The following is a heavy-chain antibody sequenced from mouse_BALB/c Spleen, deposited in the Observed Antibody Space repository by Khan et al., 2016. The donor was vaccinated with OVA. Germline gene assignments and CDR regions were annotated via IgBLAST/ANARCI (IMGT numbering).Heavy chain of an antibody. CDR3: AVRRHWYFDV. CDR1: GYTFTDYS. Sequence: QIQLVQSGPELKKPGETVKISCKASGYTFTDYSMHWVKQAPGKGLKWMGWINTETGEPTYADDFKGRFVFSLETSASTAYLQINNLKNEDTATYVCAVRRHWYFDVWGAGTTVTVSS. CDR2: INTETGEP. V-gene: IGHV9-2-1*01. J-gene: IGHJ1*01.